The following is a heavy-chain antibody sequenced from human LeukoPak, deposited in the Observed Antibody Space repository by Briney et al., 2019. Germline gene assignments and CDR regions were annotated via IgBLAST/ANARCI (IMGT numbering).Heavy chain of an antibody. CDR3: AKDGGLWVSAHWGDS. V-gene: IGHV3-23*01. D-gene: IGHD7-27*01. Sequence: GALRLSCTASGFTFSDYAMSWVRQAPGEGLEWISSISDNGGGTYYADSVKGRFTVPRDDSKNTLYLQMNSLRAEDTAVYYCAKDGGLWVSAHWGDSWGRGTLVTVSS. J-gene: IGHJ4*02. CDR2: ISDNGGGT. CDR1: GFTFSDYA.